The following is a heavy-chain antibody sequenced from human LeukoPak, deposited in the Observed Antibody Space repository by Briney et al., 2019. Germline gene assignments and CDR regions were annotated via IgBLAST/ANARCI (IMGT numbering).Heavy chain of an antibody. J-gene: IGHJ4*02. V-gene: IGHV3-23*01. CDR3: AKDSSYYLDSSGFDY. Sequence: PGGSLRLSCVASGFTFSSYAMSWVRQAPGKGLEWVSAISGSGGSTYYADSVKGRFTISRDNSKNTLYLQMNSLRAEDTAVYYCAKDSSYYLDSSGFDYWGPGTLVTVSS. D-gene: IGHD3-22*01. CDR1: GFTFSSYA. CDR2: ISGSGGST.